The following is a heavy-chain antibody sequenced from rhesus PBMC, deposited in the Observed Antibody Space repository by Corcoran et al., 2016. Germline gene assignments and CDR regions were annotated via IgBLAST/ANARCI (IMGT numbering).Heavy chain of an antibody. D-gene: IGHD3-34*01. CDR1: GASIRINY. CDR2: IYGSGGIT. V-gene: IGHV4S2*01. Sequence: QVQLQASGPGLVKPSETLPLTSAVSGASIRINYWSWLGPAPGKGLEWIGRIYGSGGITDYNPSLKSRVTISIATSKNQFSLKLSSVTAAATAVYYCARELWWADYVGDAFDFWGQGLRVTVSS. CDR3: ARELWWADYVGDAFDF. J-gene: IGHJ3*01.